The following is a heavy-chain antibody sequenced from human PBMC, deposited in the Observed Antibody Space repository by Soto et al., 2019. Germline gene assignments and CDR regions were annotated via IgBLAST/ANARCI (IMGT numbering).Heavy chain of an antibody. J-gene: IGHJ4*02. CDR2: TRNKANSYTT. D-gene: IGHD4-17*01. CDR3: ARVAGYGDYAHFDY. CDR1: GFTFSDHY. Sequence: GGSLRLSCAASGFTFSDHYMDWVRQAPGKGLEWVGRTRNKANSYTTEYAASVKGRFTISRDDSKNSLYLQMNSLKTEDTAVYYCARVAGYGDYAHFDYWGQGTLVTVSS. V-gene: IGHV3-72*01.